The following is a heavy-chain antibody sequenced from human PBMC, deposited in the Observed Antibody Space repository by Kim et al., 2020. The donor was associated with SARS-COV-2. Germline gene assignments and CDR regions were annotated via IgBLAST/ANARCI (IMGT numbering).Heavy chain of an antibody. CDR1: GGSISSYY. CDR3: ARGERGGYGLVFDY. J-gene: IGHJ4*02. Sequence: SETLSLTCTVSGGSISSYYWSWIRQPPGKGLERIGYIYYSGSTNYNPSLKSRVTISVDTSKNRFSLKLSTVTAADTAVYYCARGERGGYGLVFDYWGQGTLVTVSS. CDR2: IYYSGST. D-gene: IGHD5-12*01. V-gene: IGHV4-59*13.